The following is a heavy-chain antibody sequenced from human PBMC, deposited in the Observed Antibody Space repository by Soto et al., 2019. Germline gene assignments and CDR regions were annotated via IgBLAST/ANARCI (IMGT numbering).Heavy chain of an antibody. CDR3: GRAFGYSVS. D-gene: IGHD3-3*01. Sequence: SENLSLTCTVSGGSFKRGSYSWSWIRQPPGKGLEWIGYVYHTGRTSYNPSLKSRVSISMDTSKNQFSLNLDSVTAADTAVYFCGRAFGYSVSWGQGTFVTVSS. V-gene: IGHV4-61*01. CDR1: GGSFKRGSYS. J-gene: IGHJ4*03. CDR2: VYHTGRT.